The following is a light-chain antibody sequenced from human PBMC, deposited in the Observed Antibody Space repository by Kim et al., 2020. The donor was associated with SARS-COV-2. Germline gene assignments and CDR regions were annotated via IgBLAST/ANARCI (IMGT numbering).Light chain of an antibody. CDR1: KLGDTY. CDR2: QDS. CDR3: QAWDSSTVV. V-gene: IGLV3-1*01. Sequence: SYELTQPPSVSVSPGQTASITCSGDKLGDTYACWYQQKPGQSPVLVIYQDSKRPSGIPERFSGSNSGNTATLTISGTQAMDEADYYCQAWDSSTVVFGGGTKLPVL. J-gene: IGLJ2*01.